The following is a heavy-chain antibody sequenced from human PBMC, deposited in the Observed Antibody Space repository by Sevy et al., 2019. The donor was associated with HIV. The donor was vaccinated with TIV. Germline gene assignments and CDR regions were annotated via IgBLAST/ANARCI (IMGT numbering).Heavy chain of an antibody. J-gene: IGHJ6*02. Sequence: GGSLRLSCAASGFTFSIYSMNWVRQAPGKGLEWVSSSSSSSNYIYYADSVKGRFTISRDNAKNSLFLQMNSLRAEDTAVYYCARDGGRITMVQGVLAYYHGMDVWGQGTTVTVSS. CDR1: GFTFSIYS. CDR3: ARDGGRITMVQGVLAYYHGMDV. CDR2: SSSSSNYI. D-gene: IGHD3-10*01. V-gene: IGHV3-21*01.